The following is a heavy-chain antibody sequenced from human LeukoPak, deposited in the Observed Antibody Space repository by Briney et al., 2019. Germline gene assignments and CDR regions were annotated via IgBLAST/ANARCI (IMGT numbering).Heavy chain of an antibody. J-gene: IGHJ4*02. CDR3: ARQVGATDSEGDY. V-gene: IGHV4-59*08. CDR1: GGSISSYY. CDR2: IYYSGST. Sequence: SETLSLTCTVSGGSISSYYWSWIRQPPGKGLEWIGYIYYSGSTNYNPSLKSRVTISVDTSKNQFSLKLSPVTAADTAVYYCARQVGATDSEGDYWGQGTLVTVSS. D-gene: IGHD1-26*01.